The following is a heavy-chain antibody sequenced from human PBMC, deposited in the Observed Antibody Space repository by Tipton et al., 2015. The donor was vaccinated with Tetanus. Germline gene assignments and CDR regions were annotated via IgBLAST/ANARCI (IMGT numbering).Heavy chain of an antibody. CDR2: INHRGGA. D-gene: IGHD6-19*01. CDR1: GESVSGTY. V-gene: IGHV4-34*10. J-gene: IGHJ4*03. CDR3: AKSDGAQTSGWYPSLYFDF. Sequence: GLVKPSETLSLTCGVSGESVSGTYWSWIRQPPGKGLEWIGEINHRGGATYSPSLKSRLAISADTSKNQFSLNLRSVITADTAVYFCAKSDGAQTSGWYPSLYFDFWGQGTTVTVSS.